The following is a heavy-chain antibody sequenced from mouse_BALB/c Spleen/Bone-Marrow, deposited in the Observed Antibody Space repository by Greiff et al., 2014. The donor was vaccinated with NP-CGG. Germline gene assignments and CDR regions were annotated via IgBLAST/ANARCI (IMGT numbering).Heavy chain of an antibody. CDR1: GYTFSSYW. D-gene: IGHD1-1*01. J-gene: IGHJ3*01. CDR3: ARGGYYGSSLFAY. V-gene: IGHV1-9*01. CDR2: ILPGSGST. Sequence: VQLQQSGAELMKPGASVKISCEATGYTFSSYWIEWVKQRPGHGLEWIGEILPGSGSTNYNEKFKGKATFTADTSSNTAYMQLSSLTSEDSAVYFCARGGYYGSSLFAYWGQGTLVTVSA.